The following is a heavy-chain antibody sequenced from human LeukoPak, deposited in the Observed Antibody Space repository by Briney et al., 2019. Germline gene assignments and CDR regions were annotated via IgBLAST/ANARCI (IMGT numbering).Heavy chain of an antibody. V-gene: IGHV4-61*01. J-gene: IGHJ4*02. Sequence: SETLSLTCTVSGGSVSSGSYYWSWIRQPPGKGLEWIGDIYYSGSTSYNPSLKSRVTISVGTSKNHFPLKLSSVTAADTAAYYCATGYPVVIFDYWGQGTLVTVSS. CDR3: ATGYPVVIFDY. CDR1: GGSVSSGSYY. CDR2: IYYSGST. D-gene: IGHD3-16*02.